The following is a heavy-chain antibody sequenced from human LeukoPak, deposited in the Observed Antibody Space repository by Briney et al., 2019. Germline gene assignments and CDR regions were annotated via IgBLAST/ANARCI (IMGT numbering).Heavy chain of an antibody. CDR2: IYYSGST. V-gene: IGHV4-39*07. CDR3: ARATLMVRAYYFDY. Sequence: SETLSLTCAVSGGSISSSSYYWGWIRQPPGKGLEWIGSIYYSGSTYYNPSLKSRVTISVDTSKNQFSLKLSSVTAADTAVYYCARATLMVRAYYFDYWGQGTLVTVSS. CDR1: GGSISSSSYY. J-gene: IGHJ4*02. D-gene: IGHD3-10*01.